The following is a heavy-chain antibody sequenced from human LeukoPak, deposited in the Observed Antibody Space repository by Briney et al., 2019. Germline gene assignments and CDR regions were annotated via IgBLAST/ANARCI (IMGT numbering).Heavy chain of an antibody. CDR2: ISSSSSYI. J-gene: IGHJ4*02. CDR1: GFTFSSYS. V-gene: IGHV3-21*01. Sequence: GGSLRLXCAASGFTFSSYSMNWVRQAPGKGLEWVSSISSSSSYIYYADSVKGRFTISRDNAKNSLYLQMNSLRAEDTAVYYCARDGSSWYRFDYWGQGTLVTVSS. D-gene: IGHD6-13*01. CDR3: ARDGSSWYRFDY.